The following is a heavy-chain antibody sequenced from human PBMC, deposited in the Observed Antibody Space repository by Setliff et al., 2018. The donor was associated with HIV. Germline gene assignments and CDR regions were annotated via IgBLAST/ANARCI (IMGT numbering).Heavy chain of an antibody. CDR1: GGSFSGYY. CDR2: INHSGST. J-gene: IGHJ4*02. Sequence: SETLSLTCAVYGGSFSGYYWSWIRQPPGKGLEWIGEINHSGSTYYADSVKGRFTISRDNSKNTLYLQMNSLRAEDTAVYYCARAGPRDLYYFDYWGQGTLVTVSS. CDR3: ARAGPRDLYYFDY. V-gene: IGHV4-34*01.